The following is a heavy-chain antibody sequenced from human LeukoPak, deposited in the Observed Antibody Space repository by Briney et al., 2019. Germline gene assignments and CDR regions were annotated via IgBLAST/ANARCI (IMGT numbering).Heavy chain of an antibody. Sequence: SETLSLTYTVSGGSISSYYWSWIRQPPGKGLEWIGYIYYSGSSNYNPSLKSRVTISVDTSKNQYSLKLSSVTAADTAVYYCAGGPYCDFWSGYPYYFDYWGQGTLVTVSS. J-gene: IGHJ4*02. CDR2: IYYSGSS. D-gene: IGHD3-3*01. V-gene: IGHV4-59*01. CDR1: GGSISSYY. CDR3: AGGPYCDFWSGYPYYFDY.